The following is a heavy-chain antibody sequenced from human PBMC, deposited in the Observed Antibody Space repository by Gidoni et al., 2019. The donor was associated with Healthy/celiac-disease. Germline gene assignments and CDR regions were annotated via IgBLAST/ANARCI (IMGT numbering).Heavy chain of an antibody. CDR3: ADSGSYSYGMDV. Sequence: EVQLVESGGGLVKPGGSLRLSCAASGFTFSSYSMNWVRQAPGKGLEWVSSISSSSSYIYYADSVKGRFTISRDNAKNSLYLQMNSLRAEDTAVYYCADSGSYSYGMDVWGQGTTVTVSS. V-gene: IGHV3-21*01. CDR2: ISSSSSYI. D-gene: IGHD1-26*01. J-gene: IGHJ6*02. CDR1: GFTFSSYS.